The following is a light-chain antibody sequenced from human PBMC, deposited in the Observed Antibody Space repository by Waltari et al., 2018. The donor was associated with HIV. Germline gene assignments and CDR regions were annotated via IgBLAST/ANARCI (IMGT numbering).Light chain of an antibody. CDR2: GAN. CDR1: SLSHFF. V-gene: IGLV3-19*01. J-gene: IGLJ1*01. Sequence: SSALTQDPVLSVALGQTIKITCQGASLSHFFPNCYQQTPGQAPILVVYGANRRPSGIPDRFSASNSGNTSSLIISDSQAVDEADYYCHSRDTDGDHYVFGGGTRVIV. CDR3: HSRDTDGDHYV.